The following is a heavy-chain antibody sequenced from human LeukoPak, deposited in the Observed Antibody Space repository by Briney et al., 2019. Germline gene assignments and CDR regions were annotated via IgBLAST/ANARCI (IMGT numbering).Heavy chain of an antibody. CDR3: ARDRIVGATTPWDAFDI. Sequence: GGSLRLSCAASGFTVSSNYMSWVRQAPGKGLEWVSGIYSGGSTYYADSVKGRFTISRDNSKNTLYLQMNSLRAEDTAVYYCARDRIVGATTPWDAFDIWGQGTMVTVSS. D-gene: IGHD1-26*01. CDR2: IYSGGST. CDR1: GFTVSSNY. J-gene: IGHJ3*02. V-gene: IGHV3-66*01.